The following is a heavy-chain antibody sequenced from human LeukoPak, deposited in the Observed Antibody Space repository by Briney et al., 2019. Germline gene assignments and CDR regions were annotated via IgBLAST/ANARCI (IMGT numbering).Heavy chain of an antibody. Sequence: SVKVSCKASGGTFSSYAISWVRQAPGQGLEWMGGIIPIFGTANYAQKFQGRVTITADESTSTAYMELSSLRSEDTAVYYCARAGDIVVVPAAMINYYYGMDVWGQGTTVTVSS. CDR1: GGTFSSYA. D-gene: IGHD2-2*01. CDR2: IIPIFGTA. CDR3: ARAGDIVVVPAAMINYYYGMDV. J-gene: IGHJ6*02. V-gene: IGHV1-69*13.